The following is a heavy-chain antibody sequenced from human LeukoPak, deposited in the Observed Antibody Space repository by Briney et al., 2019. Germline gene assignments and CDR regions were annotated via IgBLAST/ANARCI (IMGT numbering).Heavy chain of an antibody. Sequence: PSETLSLTCAVYGGSFSDYYWNWIRQPPRKGLEWIGEINHSGITNYNPSLKSRVTVSLDTSKNQFSLRLTSVTAADTAVYYCARDRSGYCSGGRCSIDAFDIWGQGTMVTVSS. D-gene: IGHD2-15*01. CDR2: INHSGIT. J-gene: IGHJ3*02. V-gene: IGHV4-34*01. CDR3: ARDRSGYCSGGRCSIDAFDI. CDR1: GGSFSDYY.